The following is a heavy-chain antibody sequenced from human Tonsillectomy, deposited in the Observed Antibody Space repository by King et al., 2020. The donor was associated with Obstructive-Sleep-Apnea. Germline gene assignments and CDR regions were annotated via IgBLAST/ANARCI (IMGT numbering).Heavy chain of an antibody. CDR1: GFTFSRCS. CDR2: ISSSSSYI. J-gene: IGHJ4*02. D-gene: IGHD3-10*01. Sequence: DVQLVESGGGLVKPGGSLRLSCAASGFTFSRCSMNWVRQAPGKGLEWVSFISSSSSYIYYADSVKGRFTISRDNAKNSLYLQMNSLRAEDTAVYYCASANGSGCYWHWGQGTLVTVSS. V-gene: IGHV3-21*01. CDR3: ASANGSGCYWH.